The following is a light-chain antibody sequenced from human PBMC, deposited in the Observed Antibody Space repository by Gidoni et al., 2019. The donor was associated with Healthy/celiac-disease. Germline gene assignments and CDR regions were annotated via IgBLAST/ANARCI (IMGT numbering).Light chain of an antibody. J-gene: IGKJ2*01. V-gene: IGKV1-5*01. CDR3: QQYNSEYT. CDR2: DAS. CDR1: QSISSW. Sequence: DIQMTQSPSTLSASVGDRVTITCRASQSISSWLAWYQQNPGKAPKLLIYDASSLESGVQSRVSGSGSGTEFALTISSLQPDDFATYYCQQYNSEYTFGQGTKLEIK.